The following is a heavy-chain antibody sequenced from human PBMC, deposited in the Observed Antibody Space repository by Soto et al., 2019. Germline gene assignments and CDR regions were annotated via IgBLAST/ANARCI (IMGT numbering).Heavy chain of an antibody. CDR1: GGSISSSSYY. CDR3: ARHAGSGWYNIDY. V-gene: IGHV4-39*01. Sequence: SETLSLTCTVSGGSISSSSYYWGWIRQPPGKGLEWIGSIYYSGSTYYNPSLKSRVTISVDTSKNQFSLKLSSVTAADTAVYYCARHAGSGWYNIDYWGQGTLVTVSS. CDR2: IYYSGST. J-gene: IGHJ4*02. D-gene: IGHD6-19*01.